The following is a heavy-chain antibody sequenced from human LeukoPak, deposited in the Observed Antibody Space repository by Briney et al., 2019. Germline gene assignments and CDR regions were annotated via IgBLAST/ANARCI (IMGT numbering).Heavy chain of an antibody. V-gene: IGHV1-2*02. D-gene: IGHD3-3*01. Sequence: ASVKVSCKASGYTFTGYYMHWVRQAPGQGLEWMGWINPNSGGTNYAQKFQGRVTMTRDTSISTAYMELSSLRSEDTAVYYCARVQGHYDFWSGSIAYYYYMDVWGKGTTVTVSS. J-gene: IGHJ6*03. CDR3: ARVQGHYDFWSGSIAYYYYMDV. CDR2: INPNSGGT. CDR1: GYTFTGYY.